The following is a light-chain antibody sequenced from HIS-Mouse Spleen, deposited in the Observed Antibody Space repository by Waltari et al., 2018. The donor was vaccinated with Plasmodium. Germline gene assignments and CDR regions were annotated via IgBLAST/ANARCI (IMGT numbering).Light chain of an antibody. V-gene: IGLV3-25*03. CDR2: KDR. CDR1: ALPKHY. CDR3: QSADSSGTYWV. Sequence: SYELTQPPSVSVSPGQTARITCSGDALPKHYAYWYQQKPGQAPVLGIYKDRERPSGIPERCSGSSSGTTVTLTISGVQAEDEADYYCQSADSSGTYWVFGGGTKLTVL. J-gene: IGLJ3*02.